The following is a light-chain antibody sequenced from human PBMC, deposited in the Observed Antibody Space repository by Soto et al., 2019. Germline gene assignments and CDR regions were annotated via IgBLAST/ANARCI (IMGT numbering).Light chain of an antibody. CDR2: SIS. Sequence: QAVVTQEPSVTVSPGGTVTLTCASSTGAVTSNYYPSWFQQRPGQAPRALFYSISNKHSWTPARFSGSLLGGKAALTLSDVQPADEADYYCLLYYGGVHIFGGGTQLTVL. J-gene: IGLJ2*01. CDR1: TGAVTSNYY. V-gene: IGLV7-43*01. CDR3: LLYYGGVHI.